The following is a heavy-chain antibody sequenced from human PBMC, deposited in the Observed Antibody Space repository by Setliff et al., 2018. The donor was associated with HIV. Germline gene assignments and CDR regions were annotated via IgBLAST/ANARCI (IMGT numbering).Heavy chain of an antibody. V-gene: IGHV1-69*13. CDR1: GGTFSSHG. J-gene: IGHJ4*02. CDR3: ARGPLLAGDGPYYFDF. D-gene: IGHD7-27*01. CDR2: IIPIFGTA. Sequence: SVKVSCKASGGTFSSHGISWVRQAPGQGLEWVGGIIPIFGTADYAQKFRGRVTITADESTTTVYVELRSLRSEDTAVYYCARGPLLAGDGPYYFDFWGQGTLVTVSS.